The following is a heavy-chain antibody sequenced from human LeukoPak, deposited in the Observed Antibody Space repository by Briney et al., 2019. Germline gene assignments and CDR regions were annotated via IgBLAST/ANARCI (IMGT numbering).Heavy chain of an antibody. CDR3: AREVRSIAVRWNWFDP. Sequence: PGGSLRLSCAASGFTFSSYAMHWVRQAPGKGLEWVAVISYDGSNKYYADSVKGRFTISRDNSKNTLYLQMNSLRAEDTAVYYCAREVRSIAVRWNWFDPWGQGTLVTVSS. CDR2: ISYDGSNK. V-gene: IGHV3-30-3*01. CDR1: GFTFSSYA. D-gene: IGHD6-6*01. J-gene: IGHJ5*02.